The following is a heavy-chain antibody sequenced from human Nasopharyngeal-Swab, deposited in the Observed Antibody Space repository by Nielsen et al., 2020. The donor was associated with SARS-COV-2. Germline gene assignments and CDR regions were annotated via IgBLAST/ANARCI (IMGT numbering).Heavy chain of an antibody. CDR2: INHSGST. D-gene: IGHD6-13*01. J-gene: IGHJ4*02. V-gene: IGHV4-38-2*02. CDR1: GYSISSGYY. Sequence: GSLRLSCTVSGYSISSGYYWGWIRQPPGKGLEWIGSINHSGSTNYNPSLKSRVTISVDTSKNQFSLKLSSVTAADTTVYYCARGLYSSSRYAAFYDYWGQGTLVTVSS. CDR3: ARGLYSSSRYAAFYDY.